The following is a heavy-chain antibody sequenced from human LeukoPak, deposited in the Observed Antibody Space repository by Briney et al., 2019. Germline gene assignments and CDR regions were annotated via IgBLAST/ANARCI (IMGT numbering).Heavy chain of an antibody. Sequence: PGGSLRLSCAASGFTFSSYAMKWVRQAPGKGLEWVSDISGSGGSTYYADSVKGRFTISRDNSKNTLYLQMNSLRAEDTAVYYCAKDAGRYGSGSYYDYWGQGTLVSVSS. D-gene: IGHD3-10*01. J-gene: IGHJ4*02. CDR1: GFTFSSYA. CDR2: ISGSGGST. CDR3: AKDAGRYGSGSYYDY. V-gene: IGHV3-23*01.